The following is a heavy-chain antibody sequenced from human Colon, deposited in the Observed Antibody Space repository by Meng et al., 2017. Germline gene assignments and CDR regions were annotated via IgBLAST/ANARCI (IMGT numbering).Heavy chain of an antibody. J-gene: IGHJ4*02. CDR2: VYYTGSA. CDR3: ARGRGSYSSIDF. CDR1: GGSVSSPSYY. D-gene: IGHD1-26*01. Sequence: QVQVQGSGPRLVRPSETLSLTCTLSGGSVSSPSYYWSWIRQTPGKGLEWIGYVYYTGSANYNPSLKSRVTISVDTSKNHFSLNLTSVTAADTAVYYCARGRGSYSSIDFWGQGTLVTVSS. V-gene: IGHV4-61*03.